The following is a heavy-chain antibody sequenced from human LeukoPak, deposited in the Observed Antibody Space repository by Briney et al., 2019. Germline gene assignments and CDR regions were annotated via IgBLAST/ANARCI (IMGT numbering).Heavy chain of an antibody. V-gene: IGHV3-30*04. D-gene: IGHD2-15*01. CDR3: AKDGGLVAAYYYYYMDV. CDR2: ISYDGSDK. CDR1: GFTFSSYA. J-gene: IGHJ6*03. Sequence: GGSLRLSCAASGFTFSSYAMHWVRQAPGKGLEWVAVISYDGSDKYYADSVKGRFTISRDNSKNTLYLQMNSLRAEDTAVYYCAKDGGLVAAYYYYYMDVWGKGTTVTVSS.